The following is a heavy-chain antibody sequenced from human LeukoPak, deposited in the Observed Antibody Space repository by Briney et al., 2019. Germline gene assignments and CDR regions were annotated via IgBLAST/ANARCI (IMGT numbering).Heavy chain of an antibody. J-gene: IGHJ6*02. CDR2: INSGGST. D-gene: IGHD1-1*01. CDR3: ARAPQGTYYYYGMDV. CDR1: GFPVSSNY. Sequence: GSLSLSFAASGFPVSSNYMSWVRQAPGKGLEWVSVINSGGSTYYADSVKGRFTISRDNSKNTLYLQMNSLRAEDTAVYYCARAPQGTYYYYGMDVWGQGTTVTVSS. V-gene: IGHV3-66*01.